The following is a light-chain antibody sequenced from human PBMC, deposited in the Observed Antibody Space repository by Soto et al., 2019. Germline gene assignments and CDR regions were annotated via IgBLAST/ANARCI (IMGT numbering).Light chain of an antibody. J-gene: IGKJ1*01. CDR1: QGINSY. Sequence: DIQLTQSPSFLSASVGDRVTITCRASQGINSYLAWYQQKPGKAPKVLMYDASTLQRGVPSRFSGSGSGTEFTLTISSLQPDDFATYYCQHNNGYSWTFGQGTTVDIK. CDR3: QHNNGYSWT. V-gene: IGKV1-9*01. CDR2: DAS.